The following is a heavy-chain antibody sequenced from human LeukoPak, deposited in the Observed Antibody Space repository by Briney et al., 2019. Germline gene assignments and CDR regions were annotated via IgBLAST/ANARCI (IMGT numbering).Heavy chain of an antibody. Sequence: SETLSLTCTVSGGSISSYYWSWIRQPPGKGLEWIGYIYYSGSTNYNPSLKSRVTISVDTSKNQFSLKLSSVTAADTAVYYCARGSGWYYYWGQGTLVTVSS. CDR1: GGSISSYY. J-gene: IGHJ4*02. CDR3: ARGSGWYYY. V-gene: IGHV4-59*01. CDR2: IYYSGST. D-gene: IGHD6-19*01.